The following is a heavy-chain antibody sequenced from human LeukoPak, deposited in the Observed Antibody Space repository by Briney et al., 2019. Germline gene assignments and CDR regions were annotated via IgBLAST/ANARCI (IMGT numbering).Heavy chain of an antibody. Sequence: GGSLRLSCAASGFTFRSDAMSWVRQAPGKGLEWVSGISGSGGTTYYADSVKGRFTISRDNSKNTLYLQMNSLRAGDTAVYYCAKHHCSSTSCYRVFDFWGQGTLVTVSS. V-gene: IGHV3-23*01. D-gene: IGHD2-2*02. CDR3: AKHHCSSTSCYRVFDF. J-gene: IGHJ4*02. CDR1: GFTFRSDA. CDR2: ISGSGGTT.